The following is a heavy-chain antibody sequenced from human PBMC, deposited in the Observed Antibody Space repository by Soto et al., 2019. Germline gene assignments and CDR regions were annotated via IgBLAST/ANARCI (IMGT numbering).Heavy chain of an antibody. CDR2: IYSGGST. CDR1: GFTVSSNY. J-gene: IGHJ4*02. Sequence: GGSLRLSCAASGFTVSSNYMSWVRQAPGKGLEWVSVIYSGGSTYYADSVKGRFTISRDNSKNTLYLQMNSLRDEDTAVYYCATIRGKIAAAAPYYFDYWGQGTLVTVSS. CDR3: ATIRGKIAAAAPYYFDY. D-gene: IGHD6-13*01. V-gene: IGHV3-53*01.